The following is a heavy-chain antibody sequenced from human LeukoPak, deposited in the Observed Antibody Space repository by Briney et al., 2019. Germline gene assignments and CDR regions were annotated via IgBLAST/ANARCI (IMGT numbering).Heavy chain of an antibody. Sequence: SETLSLTCAVCGGSFSGYYWSLIRQPPGKGLEWIGEINHSGSTNYNPSLKSRVTISVDTSKNQFSLKLSSVTAADTAVYYCARSPLDGMDVWGQGTTVTVSS. CDR1: GGSFSGYY. V-gene: IGHV4-34*01. J-gene: IGHJ6*02. CDR2: INHSGST. CDR3: ARSPLDGMDV.